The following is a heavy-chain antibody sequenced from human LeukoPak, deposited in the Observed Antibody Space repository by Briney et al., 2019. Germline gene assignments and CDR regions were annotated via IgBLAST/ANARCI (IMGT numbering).Heavy chain of an antibody. Sequence: SETLSLTCTVSGGSISSYYWSWIRQPPGKELEWIGYLYYSGSTNYNPSFKSRVTMSVDTSKNQFSLKLNSMTAADTAVYFCARGRYSDYGFDYWGQGTLVTVSS. CDR1: GGSISSYY. V-gene: IGHV4-59*01. D-gene: IGHD4-11*01. CDR2: LYYSGST. CDR3: ARGRYSDYGFDY. J-gene: IGHJ4*02.